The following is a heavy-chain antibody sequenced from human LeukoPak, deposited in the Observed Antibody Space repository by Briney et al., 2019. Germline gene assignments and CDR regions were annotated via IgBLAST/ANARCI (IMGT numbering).Heavy chain of an antibody. CDR3: ANLDIVVVPAATDNY. D-gene: IGHD2-2*03. CDR1: GFTFSSYS. J-gene: IGHJ4*02. V-gene: IGHV3-30*02. Sequence: GGSLRLSCAASGFTFSSYSMNWVRQAPGKGLEWVAFIRYDGSNKYYADSVKGRFTISRDNSKNTLYLQMNSLRADDTAVYYCANLDIVVVPAATDNYWGQGTLVTVSS. CDR2: IRYDGSNK.